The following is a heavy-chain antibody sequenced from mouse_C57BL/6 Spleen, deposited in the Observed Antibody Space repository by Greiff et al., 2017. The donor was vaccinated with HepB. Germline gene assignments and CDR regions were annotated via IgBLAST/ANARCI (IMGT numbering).Heavy chain of an antibody. CDR3: SRWDCNYGDYYAMDY. CDR2: IDPSDSYT. J-gene: IGHJ4*01. CDR1: GYTFTSYW. Sequence: QVQLQQPGAELVMPGASVKLSCKASGYTFTSYWMHWVKQRPGQGLEWIGEIDPSDSYTNYNQKFKGKSTLTVDKSSSTADMQLSSLTSEDSAVYYCSRWDCNYGDYYAMDYWGQGTSVTVSS. D-gene: IGHD1-1*01. V-gene: IGHV1-69*01.